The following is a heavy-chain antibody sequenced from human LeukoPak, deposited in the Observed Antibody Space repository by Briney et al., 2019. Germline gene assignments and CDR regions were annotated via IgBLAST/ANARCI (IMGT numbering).Heavy chain of an antibody. V-gene: IGHV3-9*01. D-gene: IGHD3-10*01. CDR1: GFTFDKNA. Sequence: GGSLRLSCAASGFTFDKNAMHWVRQAPGKGLEWVSGICWNSRSIAYADSVKGRFTISRDNAKKSLYLEMNSLRSGDTALYYCAKDYVASGSLNYYMDVWGKGTTVTVFS. CDR3: AKDYVASGSLNYYMDV. CDR2: ICWNSRSI. J-gene: IGHJ6*03.